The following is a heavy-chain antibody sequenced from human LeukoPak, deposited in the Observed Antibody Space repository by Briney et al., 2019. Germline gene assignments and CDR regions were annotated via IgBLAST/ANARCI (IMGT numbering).Heavy chain of an antibody. CDR2: ISNEGNYK. J-gene: IGHJ4*02. CDR3: AKGGHYLFDY. V-gene: IGHV3-30*18. Sequence: PGGSLRLSCAASGFTFSSYEMNWVRQAPGKGLEWVAVISNEGNYKYYGDSVKGRFAISRDNFKNTTYLQMNYLRPEDTAVYFCAKGGHYLFDYWGQGALVTVSS. D-gene: IGHD3-10*01. CDR1: GFTFSSYE.